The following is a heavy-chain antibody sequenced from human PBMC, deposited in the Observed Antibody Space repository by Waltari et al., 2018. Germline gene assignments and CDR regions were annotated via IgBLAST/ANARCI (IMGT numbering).Heavy chain of an antibody. CDR2: SFHSGRT. J-gene: IGHJ4*02. V-gene: IGHV4-38-2*01. CDR3: ARSSGYYSFSY. D-gene: IGHD3-22*01. CDR1: GYSISSGYF. Sequence: QVQMQESGPGLVKPSETLSLTCDVSGYSISSGYFWGWIRQPPGKGLEWIGRSFHSGRTSYNPSLNGRVTLSVDTSKNQISLKLSSVTAADTAVYYCARSSGYYSFSYWGQGTLVTVSS.